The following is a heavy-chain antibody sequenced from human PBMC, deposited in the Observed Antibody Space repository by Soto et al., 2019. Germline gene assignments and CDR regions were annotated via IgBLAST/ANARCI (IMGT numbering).Heavy chain of an antibody. CDR3: ARGGNDYGDYYFDY. D-gene: IGHD4-17*01. J-gene: IGHJ4*02. CDR2: INPNSGNT. Sequence: ASVKVSCKASGYTFTSYYMHWVRQAPGQGLEWMGWINPNSGNTGYAQKFQGRVTMTRNTSISTAYMELSSLRSEDTAVYYCARGGNDYGDYYFDYWGQGTLVTVSS. CDR1: GYTFTSYY. V-gene: IGHV1-8*02.